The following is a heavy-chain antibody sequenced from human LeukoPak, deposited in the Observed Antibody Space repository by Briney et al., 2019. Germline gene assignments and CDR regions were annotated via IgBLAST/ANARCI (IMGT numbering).Heavy chain of an antibody. CDR2: IYYSGST. Sequence: PSETLSLTCTVSGGSISSSSYYWGWIRQPPGKGLEWSGSIYYSGSTNYNPSRKSRVTKSVDPSKQQFSLELSSVTAADTAVYYCARQSAPSSGYPFDYWGQGTLVTVSS. CDR3: ARQSAPSSGYPFDY. CDR1: GGSISSSSYY. V-gene: IGHV4-39*01. J-gene: IGHJ4*02. D-gene: IGHD3-22*01.